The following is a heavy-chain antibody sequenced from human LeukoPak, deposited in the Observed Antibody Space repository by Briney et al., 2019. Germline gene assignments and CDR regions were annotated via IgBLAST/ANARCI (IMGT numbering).Heavy chain of an antibody. CDR3: ARELRYSSGFQH. J-gene: IGHJ1*01. V-gene: IGHV4-61*02. CDR1: GGSISSGSYY. Sequence: PSQTLSLTCTVSGGSISSGSYYWSWIRQPAGKGLEWIGRIYTSGSTNYNPSLKSRVTISVDTSKNQFSLKLSSVTAADTAVYYCARELRYSSGFQHWGQGTLVTVSS. CDR2: IYTSGST. D-gene: IGHD3-9*01.